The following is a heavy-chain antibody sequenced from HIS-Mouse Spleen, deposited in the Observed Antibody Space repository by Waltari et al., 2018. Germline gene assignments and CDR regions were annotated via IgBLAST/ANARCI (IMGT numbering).Heavy chain of an antibody. CDR2: INHSGST. J-gene: IGHJ5*02. V-gene: IGHV4-34*01. CDR3: ARGSGDRWFDP. CDR1: GGSFSGYY. D-gene: IGHD3-10*01. Sequence: QVQLQQWGAGLLKPSETLSLTCAVYGGSFSGYYWSWIRQPPGKGLEWIGEINHSGSTNYKPTLKSRVTISVDTSKNQFSLKLSSVTAADTAVYYCARGSGDRWFDPWGQGTLVTVSS.